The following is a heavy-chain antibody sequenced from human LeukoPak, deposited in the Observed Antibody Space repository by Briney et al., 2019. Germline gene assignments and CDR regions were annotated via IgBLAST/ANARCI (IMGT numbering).Heavy chain of an antibody. V-gene: IGHV1-2*02. Sequence: ASVKVSCKASGYTFTGYYMHWVRQAPGQGLEWMGWINPNSGGTNYAQKFQGRVTMTRDTSISTAYMELSRLRSDDTAVYYCALYYDTLTGYYTWGQGTLVTVSS. J-gene: IGHJ5*02. CDR2: INPNSGGT. CDR1: GYTFTGYY. D-gene: IGHD3-9*01. CDR3: ALYYDTLTGYYT.